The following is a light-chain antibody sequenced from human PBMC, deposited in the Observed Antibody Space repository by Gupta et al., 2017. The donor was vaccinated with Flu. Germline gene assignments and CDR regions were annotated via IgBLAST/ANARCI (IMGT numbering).Light chain of an antibody. CDR2: VAS. V-gene: IGKV3-20*01. Sequence: LSLSPGEGATLSCRASQSVSSSYLAWYQQKPGQSPRLLIYVASNRATGIPDRISGSGSGTDFTLTISRLEPEDFAVYYGQQYKRSTPWYTFGQGTKLEIK. CDR3: QQYKRSTPWYT. J-gene: IGKJ2*01. CDR1: QSVSSSY.